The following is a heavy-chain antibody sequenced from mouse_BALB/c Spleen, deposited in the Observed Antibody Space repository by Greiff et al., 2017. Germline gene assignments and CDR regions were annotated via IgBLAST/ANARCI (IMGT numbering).Heavy chain of an antibody. J-gene: IGHJ2*01. CDR3: VRHGNYFDY. CDR1: GFTFNTYA. Sequence: EVKLVESGGGLVQPKGSLKLSCAASGFTFNTYAMNWVRQAPGKGLEWVARIRSKRNNYATYYADSVKDRFTISRDDSQSMLYLQMNNLKTEDTAMYYCVRHGNYFDYWGQGTTLTVSS. V-gene: IGHV10-1*02. D-gene: IGHD2-1*01. CDR2: IRSKRNNYAT.